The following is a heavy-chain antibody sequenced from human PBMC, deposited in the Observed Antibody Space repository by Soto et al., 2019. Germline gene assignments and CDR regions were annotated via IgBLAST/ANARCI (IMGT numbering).Heavy chain of an antibody. J-gene: IGHJ4*02. CDR3: VHATPVTTGGDY. Sequence: SETLSLTCTVSGGSISSGNYYWSWIRQPPGKGLEWIGFISYSGSAYYNPSLKSRVTISVDTSKNQVVLTMTNMDPIDTATYYCVHATPVTTGGDYWGQGTLVTVSS. CDR1: GGSISSGNYY. D-gene: IGHD4-17*01. V-gene: IGHV4-30-4*02. CDR2: ISYSGSA.